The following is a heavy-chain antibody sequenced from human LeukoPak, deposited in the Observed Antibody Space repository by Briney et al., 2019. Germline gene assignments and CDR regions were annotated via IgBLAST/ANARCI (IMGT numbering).Heavy chain of an antibody. J-gene: IGHJ4*02. CDR2: IYPSGST. CDR1: GGSISSYY. V-gene: IGHV4-4*07. D-gene: IGHD3-10*01. Sequence: SETLSLTCTVSGGSISSYYWSWIRQPAGKGLEWIGRIYPSGSTNYNPSLKSRVTMSVDTSKNQFSLKLSSVTAADTAVYYCARDYYGSGSCPFDYWGQGTLVTVSS. CDR3: ARDYYGSGSCPFDY.